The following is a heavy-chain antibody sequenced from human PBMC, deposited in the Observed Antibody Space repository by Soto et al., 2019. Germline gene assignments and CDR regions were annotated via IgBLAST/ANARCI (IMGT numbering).Heavy chain of an antibody. J-gene: IGHJ4*02. CDR3: TTGIRRNDY. V-gene: IGHV3-15*07. D-gene: IGHD5-18*01. Sequence: GGSLRLSCAASGFTFSNAWINWVRQTPGKGLEWVGRIKSKTDGETTDYAAPVKGRFTISRDDSKNTLYLQMNSLKTEDTAVYYCTTGIRRNDYWGQETLVTVSS. CDR1: GFTFSNAW. CDR2: IKSKTDGETT.